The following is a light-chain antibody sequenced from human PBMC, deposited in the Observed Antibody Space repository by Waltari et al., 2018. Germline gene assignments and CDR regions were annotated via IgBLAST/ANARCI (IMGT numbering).Light chain of an antibody. J-gene: IGLJ2*01. V-gene: IGLV2-11*01. Sequence: QAALTQPRSVSGAPGQSVTISCTGTISDIGGYVFVSWYQQHPGTAPKLIIYQVNKRPSWVSDRVSGSKSGNTASLTISGLQAEDEADYYCSSYSDTNLFGGGTRLTVL. CDR1: ISDIGGYVF. CDR3: SSYSDTNL. CDR2: QVN.